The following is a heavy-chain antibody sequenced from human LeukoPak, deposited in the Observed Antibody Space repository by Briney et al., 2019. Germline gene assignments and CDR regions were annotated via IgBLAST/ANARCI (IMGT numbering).Heavy chain of an antibody. D-gene: IGHD2-15*01. Sequence: SETLSLTCAVYGGSFSGYYWSWIRQPPGKGLEWIGYIYYSGSTNYNPSLKSRVTISVDTSKNQFSLKLSSVTAADTAVYYCATLGGSGGSWSQGTLVTVSS. CDR1: GGSFSGYY. CDR2: IYYSGST. V-gene: IGHV4-59*01. CDR3: ATLGGSGGS. J-gene: IGHJ4*02.